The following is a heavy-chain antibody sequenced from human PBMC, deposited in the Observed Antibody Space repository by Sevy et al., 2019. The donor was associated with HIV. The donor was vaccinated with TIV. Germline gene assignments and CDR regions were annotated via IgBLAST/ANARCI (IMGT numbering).Heavy chain of an antibody. V-gene: IGHV1-69*13. D-gene: IGHD2-21*01. CDR2: IIPIFGTA. CDR3: ASGAYCGGDCYSTYYYYYGMDV. Sequence: ASLKVSCKASGGTFSSYAISWVRQAPGQGLEWMGGIIPIFGTANYAQKFQGRVTITADESTSTAYMELSSLRSEDTAVYYCASGAYCGGDCYSTYYYYYGMDVWGQGTTVTVSS. CDR1: GGTFSSYA. J-gene: IGHJ6*02.